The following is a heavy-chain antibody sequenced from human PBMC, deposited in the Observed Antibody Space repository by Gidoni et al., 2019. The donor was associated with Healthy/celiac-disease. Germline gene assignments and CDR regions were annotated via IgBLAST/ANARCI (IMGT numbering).Heavy chain of an antibody. Sequence: QVQLVESGGGVVQPGRSLRLSCAASGFTFSSYAMHWVRQAPGKGLEWVAVISYDGSNKYYADSVKGRFTISRDNSKNTLYLQMNSLRAEDTAVYYCARDRGMYWNQLLMEGVSDYWGQGTLVTVSS. CDR3: ARDRGMYWNQLLMEGVSDY. J-gene: IGHJ4*02. CDR1: GFTFSSYA. CDR2: ISYDGSNK. D-gene: IGHD2-2*01. V-gene: IGHV3-30-3*01.